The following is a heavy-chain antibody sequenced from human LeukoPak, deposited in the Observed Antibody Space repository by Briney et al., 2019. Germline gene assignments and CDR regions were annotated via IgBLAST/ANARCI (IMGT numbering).Heavy chain of an antibody. V-gene: IGHV5-51*01. CDR2: IYPGDSDTIT. Sequence: GESLKISFKGSGYSFTNYWIGWVRQMPGKGLEWMGIIYPGDSDTITRDSPSFQGQVTISADKSISTAFLQWSSLKASDTAMYYCAKSSPREYGAFDIWGQGTMVTVSS. J-gene: IGHJ3*02. CDR1: GYSFTNYW. CDR3: AKSSPREYGAFDI. D-gene: IGHD2/OR15-2a*01.